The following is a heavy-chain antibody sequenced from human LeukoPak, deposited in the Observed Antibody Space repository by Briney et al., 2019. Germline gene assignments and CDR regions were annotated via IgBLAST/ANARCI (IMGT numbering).Heavy chain of an antibody. D-gene: IGHD2-15*01. Sequence: SVKVSCKASGGTFSSYAISWVRHAPGQGLEWMGRIIPILGIANYAQKFQGRVTITADKSTSTAYMELSSLRSEDTAVYYCARDYDIVVVVAATLSAFDIWGQGTMVTVSS. V-gene: IGHV1-69*04. CDR3: ARDYDIVVVVAATLSAFDI. J-gene: IGHJ3*02. CDR2: IIPILGIA. CDR1: GGTFSSYA.